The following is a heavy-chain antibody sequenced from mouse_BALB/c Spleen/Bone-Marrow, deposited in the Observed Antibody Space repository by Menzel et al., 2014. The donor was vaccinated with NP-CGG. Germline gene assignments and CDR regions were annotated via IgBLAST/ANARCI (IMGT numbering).Heavy chain of an antibody. CDR1: GFTFTDYY. D-gene: IGHD2-3*01. V-gene: IGHV7-3*02. Sequence: EVQGVESGGGLVQPGGSLRLSCATSGFTFTDYYMNWVRQPPGKALEWLGFIRNRANGYTTESSASVKGRFTISRDNSQSILCLQINTLRAEDSATYYCARYDGYSDNAMDYWGQGTSVTVSS. CDR2: IRNRANGYTT. J-gene: IGHJ4*01. CDR3: ARYDGYSDNAMDY.